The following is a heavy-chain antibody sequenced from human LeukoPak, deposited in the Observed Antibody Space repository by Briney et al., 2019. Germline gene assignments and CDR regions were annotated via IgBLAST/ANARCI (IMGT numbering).Heavy chain of an antibody. J-gene: IGHJ4*02. V-gene: IGHV3-23*01. CDR1: GFTFSSYA. Sequence: GGSLRLSCAASGFTFSSYAMSWVRQAAGKGLEWVSVISGSGGSTYYADSVKGRFTISRDNSKNTLYLQMNSLRAEDTAVYYCAKDINYYDSSGYYSWGQGTLVTVSS. CDR2: ISGSGGST. D-gene: IGHD3-22*01. CDR3: AKDINYYDSSGYYS.